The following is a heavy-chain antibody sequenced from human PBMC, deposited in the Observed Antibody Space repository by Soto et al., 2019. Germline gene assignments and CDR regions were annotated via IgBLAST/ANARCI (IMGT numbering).Heavy chain of an antibody. D-gene: IGHD2-2*02. J-gene: IGHJ6*02. CDR3: ARGRMVVVPVAIHYTSTNGMDA. V-gene: IGHV4-34*01. CDR1: GDSIIGIYH. CDR2: INHSGST. Sequence: SETLSLTCAVSGDSIIGIYHCAWIRQPPGKGLEWIGEINHSGSTNYNPSLKSRVTISVDTSKNQFSLKLSSVTAADTAVYYCARGRMVVVPVAIHYTSTNGMDAWAQGNT.